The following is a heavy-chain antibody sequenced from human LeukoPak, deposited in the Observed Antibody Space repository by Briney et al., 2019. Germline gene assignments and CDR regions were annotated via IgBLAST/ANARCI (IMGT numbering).Heavy chain of an antibody. V-gene: IGHV3-74*01. Sequence: PGGSLRLSCAASGFTFRNHWMHWVRQAPGKGLVWVARINNDGSDTSHADSVEGRFTISRDNAKDTLYLQMNSLRVEDTAVYYCARNNWGIDYWGQGILVAVSS. J-gene: IGHJ4*02. CDR1: GFTFRNHW. CDR3: ARNNWGIDY. CDR2: INNDGSDT. D-gene: IGHD7-27*01.